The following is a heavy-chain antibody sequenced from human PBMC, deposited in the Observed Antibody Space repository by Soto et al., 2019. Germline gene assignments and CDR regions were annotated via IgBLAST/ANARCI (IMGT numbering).Heavy chain of an antibody. CDR1: GGSISSGGYS. J-gene: IGHJ2*01. V-gene: IGHV4-30-2*01. CDR3: ARLIPIFGVVIKGNWYFDL. D-gene: IGHD3-3*01. CDR2: IYHSGST. Sequence: SETLSLTCAVSGGSISSGGYSWSWIRQPPGKGLEWIGYIYHSGSTYYNPSLKSRVTISVDRSKNQFSLKLSSVTAADTAVYYCARLIPIFGVVIKGNWYFDLWGRGTLVTVSS.